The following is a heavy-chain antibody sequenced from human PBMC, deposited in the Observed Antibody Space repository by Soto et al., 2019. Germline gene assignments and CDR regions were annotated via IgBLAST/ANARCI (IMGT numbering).Heavy chain of an antibody. CDR2: IKSKTDGETR. V-gene: IGHV3-15*01. CDR3: STDLGYYGMDV. J-gene: IGHJ6*02. CDR1: GFPFTNGW. D-gene: IGHD6-13*01. Sequence: EVQLVESGGGLVKPGGSLRLSCATSGFPFTNGWMSWVRQAPGKGLEWVGRIKSKTDGETRDYAGPVKDRFPISRDDSKKTLYPQMNTLKIKVTAVYYFSTDLGYYGMDVGGQGTTVTVSS.